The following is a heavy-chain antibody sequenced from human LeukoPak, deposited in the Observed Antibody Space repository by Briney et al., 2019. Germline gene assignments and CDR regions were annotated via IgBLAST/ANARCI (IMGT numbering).Heavy chain of an antibody. J-gene: IGHJ4*02. D-gene: IGHD1-14*01. CDR2: INPDSGGT. CDR1: GYTFTGYY. Sequence: ASVKVSCKASGYTFTGYYMHWVRQAPGQGLEWMGRINPDSGGTNYAQKFQGRVTMTRDTSISTAYMELSRLRSDDTAVYYCARARGITGTTLGYWGQGTLVTVSS. V-gene: IGHV1-2*06. CDR3: ARARGITGTTLGY.